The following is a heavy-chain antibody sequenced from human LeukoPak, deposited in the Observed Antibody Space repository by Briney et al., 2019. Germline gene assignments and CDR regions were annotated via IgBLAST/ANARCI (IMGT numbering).Heavy chain of an antibody. CDR3: ARGGPGGVIMNYYYYYMDV. V-gene: IGHV1-46*01. Sequence: GASVKVSCKASGYTFTSYYMHWVRQAPGQGLEWMGIINPSGGSTSYAQKFQGRVTMTRDMSTSTVYMELSSLRSEDTAVYYCARGGPGGVIMNYYYYYMDVWGKGTTVTVSS. J-gene: IGHJ6*03. D-gene: IGHD3-3*01. CDR1: GYTFTSYY. CDR2: INPSGGST.